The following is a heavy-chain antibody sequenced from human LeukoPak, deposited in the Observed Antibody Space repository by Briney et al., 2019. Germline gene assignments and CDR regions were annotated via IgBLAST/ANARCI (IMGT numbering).Heavy chain of an antibody. Sequence: GGSLRLSCAASGFTVSSNYMSWVRQAPGKGLEWVSFIYSGGSTYYADSVKGRFTISRDNSKNTLYLQMNSLRAEDTAVYYCARAVGGYYFDYWGQGTLVTVSS. V-gene: IGHV3-53*01. CDR1: GFTVSSNY. CDR3: ARAVGGYYFDY. J-gene: IGHJ4*02. CDR2: IYSGGST. D-gene: IGHD2-2*01.